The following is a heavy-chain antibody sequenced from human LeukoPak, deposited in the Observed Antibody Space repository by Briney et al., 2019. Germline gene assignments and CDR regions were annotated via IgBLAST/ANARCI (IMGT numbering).Heavy chain of an antibody. CDR2: IWYDGSNK. V-gene: IGHV3-33*01. J-gene: IGHJ6*03. CDR1: GFTFSSYG. Sequence: GGSLRLSCAASGFTFSSYGMHWVRQAPGKGLEWVAVIWYDGSNKYYADSVRGRFTISRDNSKNTLYLQMNSLRAEDTAVYYCVLSRLRWHGDYYYMDVWGKGTTVTVSS. CDR3: VLSRLRWHGDYYYMDV. D-gene: IGHD4-23*01.